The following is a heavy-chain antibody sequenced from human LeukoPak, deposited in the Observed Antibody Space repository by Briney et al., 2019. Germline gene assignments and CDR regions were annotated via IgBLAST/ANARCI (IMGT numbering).Heavy chain of an antibody. V-gene: IGHV4-34*01. CDR3: ARGWLVHGYFDY. CDR2: INHSGST. J-gene: IGHJ4*02. D-gene: IGHD6-19*01. CDR1: GESFSRYY. Sequence: SETLSLTCAVYGESFSRYYWSWIRQPPGKGLEWIGEINHSGSTNYNPSLKSRVTISVDTSKNQFSLKLSSVTAADTAVYYCARGWLVHGYFDYWGQGTLITVSS.